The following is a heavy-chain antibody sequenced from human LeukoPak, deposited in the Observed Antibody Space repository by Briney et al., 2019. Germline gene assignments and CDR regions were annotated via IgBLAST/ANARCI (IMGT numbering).Heavy chain of an antibody. D-gene: IGHD1-26*01. V-gene: IGHV1-46*01. Sequence: GASVKVSCKASGYTFTSYYLHLVRQAPGHGLEWMGVINPNGGSTTDAQKFQGRVTMTRDRSTSTVYMELYSLRSEDTAVYYCARDPSGSWQWFDYWGQGTLVSVSS. CDR3: ARDPSGSWQWFDY. J-gene: IGHJ4*02. CDR1: GYTFTSYY. CDR2: INPNGGST.